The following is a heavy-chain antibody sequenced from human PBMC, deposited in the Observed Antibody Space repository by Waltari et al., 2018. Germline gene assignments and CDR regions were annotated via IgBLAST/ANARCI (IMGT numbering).Heavy chain of an antibody. Sequence: EVQLVESGGGLVQPGGSLRLPCEVSEFTFSTYWMTWVRQASGRGLGWVANNNYDEREKHYVDSVKGRFSISRDNARNSLYLQMNSLSAEDTAVYYWAPNRWLGYWGQGTLVTVSS. CDR3: APNRWLGY. V-gene: IGHV3-7*03. D-gene: IGHD3-10*01. CDR2: NNYDEREK. CDR1: EFTFSTYW. J-gene: IGHJ4*02.